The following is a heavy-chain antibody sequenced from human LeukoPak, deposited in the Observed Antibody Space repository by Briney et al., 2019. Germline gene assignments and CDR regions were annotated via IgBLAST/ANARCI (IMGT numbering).Heavy chain of an antibody. CDR1: GGSISSYY. CDR2: IYYSGST. V-gene: IGHV4-59*08. J-gene: IGHJ6*02. D-gene: IGHD3-22*01. CDR3: ARLWYYDSSGLGYYYYYGMDV. Sequence: SETLSLTCTVSGGSISSYYWSWIRQPPGKGLEWIGYIYYSGSTNYNPSLKSRVTISVDTSKNQFSLKLSSVTAADTAVYYCARLWYYDSSGLGYYYYYGMDVWGQGTTVTVSS.